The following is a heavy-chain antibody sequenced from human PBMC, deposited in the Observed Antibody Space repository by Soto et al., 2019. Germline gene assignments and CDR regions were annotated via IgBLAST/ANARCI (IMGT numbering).Heavy chain of an antibody. J-gene: IGHJ6*02. CDR1: GYSFTGHY. CDR2: LKSDNGGA. Sequence: ASVKVSCKASGYSFTGHYLHWVRQVSGKRLEYLGLLKSDNGGAYYAPKFQGRVTFTRDTSTTTAYMELSGLRSDDTAVYFCARDLCPLGSGSPCPTYGLDVWGQGTTVTVSS. V-gene: IGHV1-2*02. D-gene: IGHD3-10*01. CDR3: ARDLCPLGSGSPCPTYGLDV.